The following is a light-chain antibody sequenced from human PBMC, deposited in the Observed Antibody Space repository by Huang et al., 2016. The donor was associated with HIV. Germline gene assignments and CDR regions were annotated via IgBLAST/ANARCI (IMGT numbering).Light chain of an antibody. Sequence: EIVMTQSPATLSVSPGERATLSCRASQSVGSNLTWYQQKPGQAPRLLIYGESTRATGIPARFSGSGSGTEFTLTISSLQSEDFAVYYCQQYNNWPPYTFGQGTKLEIK. V-gene: IGKV3-15*01. J-gene: IGKJ2*01. CDR1: QSVGSN. CDR2: GES. CDR3: QQYNNWPPYT.